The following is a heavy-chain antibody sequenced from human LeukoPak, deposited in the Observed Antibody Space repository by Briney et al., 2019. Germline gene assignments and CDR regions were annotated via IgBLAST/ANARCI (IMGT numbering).Heavy chain of an antibody. J-gene: IGHJ4*02. CDR1: GYSFTSYW. V-gene: IGHV5-51*01. Sequence: GESLKISCKGSGYSFTSYWIGWVRQMPGKGLEWMGITYPGDSDTRYSPSFQGQVTISADKSISTAYLQWSSLKASDTAMYYCARDHYYGSGSYYNLFDYWGQGTLVTVSS. CDR3: ARDHYYGSGSYYNLFDY. D-gene: IGHD3-10*01. CDR2: TYPGDSDT.